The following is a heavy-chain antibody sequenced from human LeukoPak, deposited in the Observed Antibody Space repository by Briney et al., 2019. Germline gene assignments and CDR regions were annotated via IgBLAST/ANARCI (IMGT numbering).Heavy chain of an antibody. CDR1: GGTLSSYA. D-gene: IGHD1-26*01. V-gene: IGHV1-18*01. J-gene: IGHJ4*02. Sequence: ASVKVSCKASGGTLSSYAISWVRQAPGQGLEWMGWVSAYNGNTNYAQKLQGRVTMTTDTSTSTAYMELRSLRSDDTAVYYCARSGSSHGLDYWGQGTLVTVSS. CDR2: VSAYNGNT. CDR3: ARSGSSHGLDY.